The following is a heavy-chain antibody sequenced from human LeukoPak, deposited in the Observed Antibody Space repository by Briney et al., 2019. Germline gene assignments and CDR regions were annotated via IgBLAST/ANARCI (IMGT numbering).Heavy chain of an antibody. D-gene: IGHD5-24*01. J-gene: IGHJ4*02. CDR1: GGSISSSSYY. CDR2: IYYSGST. Sequence: SETLSLTCTVSGGSISSSSYYWGWIRPPPGKGLEWIGSIYYSGSTYYNPSLKSRVTISVDTSKNQFSLKLSSVTAADTAVYYCARDQGQRWLQLCEFAYWSQGTLATVSS. CDR3: ARDQGQRWLQLCEFAY. V-gene: IGHV4-39*07.